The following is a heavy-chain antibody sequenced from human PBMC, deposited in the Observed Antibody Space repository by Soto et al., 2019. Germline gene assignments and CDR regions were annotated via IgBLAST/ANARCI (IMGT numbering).Heavy chain of an antibody. CDR3: ARRGLTYYYDSSGYYMDAFDI. Sequence: PSETLSLTCTVSGGSISSSSYYWGWIRQPPGKGLEWIGSIYYSGSTYYNPSLKSRVTISVDTSKNQFSLKLSSVTAADTAVYYCARRGLTYYYDSSGYYMDAFDIWGQGTMVTVSS. CDR1: GGSISSSSYY. D-gene: IGHD3-22*01. V-gene: IGHV4-39*01. J-gene: IGHJ3*02. CDR2: IYYSGST.